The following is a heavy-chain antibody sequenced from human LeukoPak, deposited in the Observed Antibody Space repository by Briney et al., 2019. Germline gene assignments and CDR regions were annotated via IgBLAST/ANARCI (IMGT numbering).Heavy chain of an antibody. D-gene: IGHD3-9*01. CDR1: GDSVSSYY. CDR3: ARKRSFDL. V-gene: IGHV4-59*02. J-gene: IGHJ4*02. CDR2: IYYSESA. Sequence: PSETLSLTCFVYGDSVSSYYWGCVRQPPGKRLEWIGCIYYSESATYNPSLKSRVTISLDTSKNQFFLKLSSVTAADTAVYYCARKRSFDLWGQGTLVTVSS.